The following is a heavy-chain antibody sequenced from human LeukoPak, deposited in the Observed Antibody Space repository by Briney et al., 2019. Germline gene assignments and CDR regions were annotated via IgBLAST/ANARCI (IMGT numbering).Heavy chain of an antibody. D-gene: IGHD2-2*02. V-gene: IGHV3-66*02. CDR2: LYSGGDT. CDR1: GFTVSSNF. CDR3: ARDYCSSISCYTRWFDP. J-gene: IGHJ5*02. Sequence: GGSLRLSCAASGFTVSSNFMSWVRQAPGKGLEFVSVLYSGGDTYYADSVKGRFTISRDNSKNILYLQMNSLRADDTAVYYCARDYCSSISCYTRWFDPWGQGTLVTVSS.